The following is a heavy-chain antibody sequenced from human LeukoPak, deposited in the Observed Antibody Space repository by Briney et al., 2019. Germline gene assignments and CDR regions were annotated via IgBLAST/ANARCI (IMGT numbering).Heavy chain of an antibody. CDR1: GGSISSYY. J-gene: IGHJ3*02. D-gene: IGHD6-6*01. CDR3: ARGSRQLVRLDEFDI. Sequence: SETLSLTCTVSGGSISSYYWSWIRQPPGKGLEWIGYIYYSGSTNYNPSLKSRVTISVDTSKNQFSLKLSSVTAADTAVYYCARGSRQLVRLDEFDIWGQGTMVTVSS. CDR2: IYYSGST. V-gene: IGHV4-59*01.